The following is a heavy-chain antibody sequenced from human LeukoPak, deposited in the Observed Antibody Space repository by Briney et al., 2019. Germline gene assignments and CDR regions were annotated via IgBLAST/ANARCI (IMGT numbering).Heavy chain of an antibody. J-gene: IGHJ4*02. CDR1: EFTFRDYA. V-gene: IGHV3-30-3*01. CDR2: ISSDGINK. CDR3: ARDVSGWYYFDY. D-gene: IGHD6-19*01. Sequence: PGGSLRLSCAASEFTFRDYAMNWVRQAPGKGLEWVALISSDGINKYYADSVKGRFTISRDNSKNTLYLQMISLRPEDTAFYYCARDVSGWYYFDYWGQGTLVTVSS.